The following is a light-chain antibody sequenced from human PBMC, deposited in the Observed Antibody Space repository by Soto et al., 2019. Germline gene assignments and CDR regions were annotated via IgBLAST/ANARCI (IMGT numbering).Light chain of an antibody. Sequence: DIKMTQSPSSLSASVGDRVTITCRASQAINNYLAWYQQKPGKVPTLLISAASTLQSGLPSRFSGSGSGTDFTLTISSPQPEDVATYYCQKFNAVPTFGGGTKVEI. J-gene: IGKJ4*01. CDR1: QAINNY. CDR2: AAS. CDR3: QKFNAVPT. V-gene: IGKV1-27*01.